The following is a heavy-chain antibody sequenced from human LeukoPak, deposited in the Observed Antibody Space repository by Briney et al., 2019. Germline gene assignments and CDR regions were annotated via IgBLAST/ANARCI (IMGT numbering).Heavy chain of an antibody. Sequence: HTGGSLRLSCAVSGITLSNYAMSWVRQAPGKGPEWVSSISGSGGYTYYADSVQGRFTISRDNSKNTLSLQMNSLRAEDAAIYYCATSPDIEASGTLYYLDFWGQGTLVSVSS. J-gene: IGHJ4*02. CDR1: GITLSNYA. V-gene: IGHV3-23*01. CDR2: ISGSGGYT. CDR3: ATSPDIEASGTLYYLDF. D-gene: IGHD1-14*01.